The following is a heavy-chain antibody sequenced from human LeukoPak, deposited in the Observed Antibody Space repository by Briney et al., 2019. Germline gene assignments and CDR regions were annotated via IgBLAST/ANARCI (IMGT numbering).Heavy chain of an antibody. D-gene: IGHD6-19*01. CDR2: FDPEDGET. CDR1: GYTLTELS. J-gene: IGHJ4*02. V-gene: IGHV1-24*01. CDR3: ATAPYSSGWTPNY. Sequence: ASVEVSCKVSGYTLTELSMHWVRQAPGKGLEWMGGFDPEDGETIYAQKFQGRVTMTEDTSTDTAYMELSSLRSEDTAVYYCATAPYSSGWTPNYWGQGTLVTVSS.